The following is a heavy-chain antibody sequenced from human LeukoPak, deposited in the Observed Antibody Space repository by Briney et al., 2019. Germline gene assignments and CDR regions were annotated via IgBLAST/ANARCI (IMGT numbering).Heavy chain of an antibody. Sequence: PSETLSLTCAVYGGSFSGYYWSWIRQPPGKGLEWIGEINHSGSTNYNPSLKSRVTISVDTSKNQFSLKLSSVTAADTAVYYCARGRKQWLVSIVTNRAFDIWGQGTMVTVSS. CDR2: INHSGST. CDR3: ARGRKQWLVSIVTNRAFDI. D-gene: IGHD6-19*01. CDR1: GGSFSGYY. J-gene: IGHJ3*02. V-gene: IGHV4-34*01.